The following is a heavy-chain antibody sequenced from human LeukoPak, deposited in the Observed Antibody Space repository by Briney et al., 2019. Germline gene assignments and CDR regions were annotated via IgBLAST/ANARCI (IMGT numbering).Heavy chain of an antibody. CDR2: ISYDGSDE. CDR1: GITFGSYA. J-gene: IGHJ4*02. CDR3: ARDRSYSFFDY. V-gene: IGHV3-30*04. D-gene: IGHD2-21*01. Sequence: GRSLRLSCAASGITFGSYAMHWVRQAPGNWLEWVSAISYDGSDEFYADPVKGRFTISRDNSKSTLYLQMNSLRPEDTAVYYCARDRSYSFFDYWGQGTLVTVSS.